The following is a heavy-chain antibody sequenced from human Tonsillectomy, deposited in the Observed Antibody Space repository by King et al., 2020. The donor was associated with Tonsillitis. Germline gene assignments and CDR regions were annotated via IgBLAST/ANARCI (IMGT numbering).Heavy chain of an antibody. Sequence: VQLVESGAEVKKSGESLRISCKGSGYSFSSYRISWVRQMPGRGLEWMGRIDPSDSYTSYSPSFEGHVTISADKSINTVYLQWTSLKASDTAMYDCATPYDSSGYSFDYWGQGTLVTVSS. CDR2: IDPSDSYT. D-gene: IGHD3-22*01. CDR3: ATPYDSSGYSFDY. CDR1: GYSFSSYR. J-gene: IGHJ4*02. V-gene: IGHV5-10-1*03.